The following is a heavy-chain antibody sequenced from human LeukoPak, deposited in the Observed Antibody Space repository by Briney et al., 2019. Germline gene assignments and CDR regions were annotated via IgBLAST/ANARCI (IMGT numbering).Heavy chain of an antibody. CDR2: ISYDGSNK. J-gene: IGHJ4*02. D-gene: IGHD2-15*01. Sequence: QPGRSLRLSSAASGFPFSSYAMHWVRQAPGKGLEWVAVISYDGSNKYYADSVKGRFTISRDNSKNTLYLQMNSLRAEDTAVYYCARGPDPLLGYCSGGSCYFFDYWGQGTLVTVSS. CDR3: ARGPDPLLGYCSGGSCYFFDY. CDR1: GFPFSSYA. V-gene: IGHV3-30*04.